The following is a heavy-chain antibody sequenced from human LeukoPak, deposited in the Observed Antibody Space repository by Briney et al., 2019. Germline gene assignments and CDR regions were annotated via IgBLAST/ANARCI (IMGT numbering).Heavy chain of an antibody. CDR3: ARPPSYSNYVFDY. CDR2: IYHSGST. D-gene: IGHD4-11*01. J-gene: IGHJ4*02. Sequence: PSETLSLTCAVSGYSISSGYYWGWIRQPPGKGLEGSGSIYHSGSTYYNPSLKSRVTISVDTSKNQFSLKLSSVTAADTAVYYCARPPSYSNYVFDYWGQGTLVTVSS. V-gene: IGHV4-38-2*01. CDR1: GYSISSGYY.